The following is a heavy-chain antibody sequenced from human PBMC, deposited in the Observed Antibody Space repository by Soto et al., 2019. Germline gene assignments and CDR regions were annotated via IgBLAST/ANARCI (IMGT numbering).Heavy chain of an antibody. CDR3: ARKYSSSSRPNNNWFHP. D-gene: IGHD6-6*01. V-gene: IGHV1-8*01. CDR1: GYTFTSYD. Sequence: ASVKVSCKASGYTFTSYDINWVRQATGQGLEWMGWMNPNSGNTGYAQKFQGRVTMTRNTSISTAYMELSSLRSEDTAVYYCARKYSSSSRPNNNWFHPWGQGTLVTVSS. CDR2: MNPNSGNT. J-gene: IGHJ5*02.